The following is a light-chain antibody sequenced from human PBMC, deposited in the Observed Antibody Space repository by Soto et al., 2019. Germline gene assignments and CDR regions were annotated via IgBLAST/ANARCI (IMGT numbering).Light chain of an antibody. CDR3: QQSYSTPWT. J-gene: IGKJ1*01. CDR2: AAS. Sequence: AIRMTQSPSSFSASTGDRVTITCRASQGISSYLAWYQQKPGKAPKLLIYAASSLLSGVPSRFSGSGSGTDFTLTISSLQPEDFATYYCQQSYSTPWTFGQGTKVDIK. V-gene: IGKV1-8*01. CDR1: QGISSY.